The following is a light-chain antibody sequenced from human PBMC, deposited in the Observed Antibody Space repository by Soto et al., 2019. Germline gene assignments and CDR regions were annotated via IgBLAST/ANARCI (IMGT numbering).Light chain of an antibody. CDR1: KSVLYSSNNKNY. CDR3: QQYYSTPIT. Sequence: IVMTQSPYSLAVSLGERATNNCKCSKSVLYSSNNKNYLAWYQQKPGQPPKLLIYWASTRESGVPDRFSGSGSGTDFTLTISSLQAEDVAVYYCQQYYSTPITFGQGTRLEIK. J-gene: IGKJ5*01. V-gene: IGKV4-1*01. CDR2: WAS.